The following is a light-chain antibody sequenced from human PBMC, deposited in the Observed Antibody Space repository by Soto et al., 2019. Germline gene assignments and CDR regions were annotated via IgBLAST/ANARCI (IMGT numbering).Light chain of an antibody. CDR3: QSYDASLIGYV. CDR2: GHS. V-gene: IGLV1-44*01. J-gene: IGLJ1*01. CDR1: TSNIGSNS. Sequence: QSVLGQPPSASGTPGQRVTISCSGRTSNIGSNSVTWYQQLQGTAPKLLIYGHSSRPSGLPDRFSASRSGTSASLAITGLQAEDEADYYCQSYDASLIGYVFGSGTKVTVL.